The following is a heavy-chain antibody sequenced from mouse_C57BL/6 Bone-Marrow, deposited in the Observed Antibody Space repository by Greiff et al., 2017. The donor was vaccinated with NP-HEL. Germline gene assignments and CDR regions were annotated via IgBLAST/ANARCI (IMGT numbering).Heavy chain of an antibody. CDR1: GYTFTSYW. Sequence: QVQLQQPGADLVQPGASVKLSCKASGYTFTSYWMHWVKQRPGRGLEWIGRIDPNSGGTKFNEKFKTKATLTVAQPSSTAYMQLSSLTSDDSPVLYCARYYYGSRGWYFDVWGTGTTVTVSS. J-gene: IGHJ1*03. D-gene: IGHD1-1*01. CDR3: ARYYYGSRGWYFDV. CDR2: IDPNSGGT. V-gene: IGHV1-72*01.